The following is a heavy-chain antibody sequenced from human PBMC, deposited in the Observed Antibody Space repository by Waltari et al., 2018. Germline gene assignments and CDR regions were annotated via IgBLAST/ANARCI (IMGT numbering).Heavy chain of an antibody. D-gene: IGHD6-19*01. CDR1: GGSISSSSYY. J-gene: IGHJ4*02. CDR3: ARIPVAGTSFDN. V-gene: IGHV4-39*01. CDR2: MYYSGNS. Sequence: QLQLQESGPGLVKPSEPLSLTCTVSGGSISSSSYYWGWIRQPPGKGLEWIGSMYYSGNSYYNPSLKSRVTISVDTPNNQFSLKLSSVTAADTAVYYCARIPVAGTSFDNWGQGILVTVSS.